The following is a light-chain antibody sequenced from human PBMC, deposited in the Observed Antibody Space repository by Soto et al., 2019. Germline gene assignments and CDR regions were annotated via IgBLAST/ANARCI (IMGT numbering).Light chain of an antibody. CDR2: DNN. Sequence: QSVLTQPPSVSAAPGQKVTNSCCGSSSNVGSNYVSWYQQLPGTAPKLLIYDNNKRPSGIPDRFSGSKSGTSATLDITGLQTGDEADYYCATWDKSLSVYVLFGGGTQLTVL. CDR3: ATWDKSLSVYVL. J-gene: IGLJ2*01. V-gene: IGLV1-51*01. CDR1: SSNVGSNY.